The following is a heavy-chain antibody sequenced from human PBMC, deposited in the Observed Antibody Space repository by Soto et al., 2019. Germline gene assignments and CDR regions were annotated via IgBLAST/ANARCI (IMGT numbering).Heavy chain of an antibody. CDR1: GGSFSGYY. Sequence: PSETLSLTCAVYGGSFSGYYWSWIRQPPGKGLEWIGEINHSGSTNYNPSLKSRVTISVDTSKNQFSLKLSSVTAADTAVYYCARAGFWSGQGYWGQGTLVTVSS. D-gene: IGHD3-3*01. J-gene: IGHJ4*02. CDR2: INHSGST. CDR3: ARAGFWSGQGY. V-gene: IGHV4-34*01.